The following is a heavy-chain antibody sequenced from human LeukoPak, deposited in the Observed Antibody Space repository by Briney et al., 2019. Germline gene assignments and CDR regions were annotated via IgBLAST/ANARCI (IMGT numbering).Heavy chain of an antibody. CDR3: ARRSGGHSHGLGY. D-gene: IGHD5-18*01. CDR1: GGSFSGYY. CDR2: INHSGST. V-gene: IGHV4-34*01. Sequence: SSETLSLTCAVYGGSFSGYYWSWIRQPPGKGLEWIGEINHSGSTNYNPSLKSRVTISVDTSKNQFSLKLSSVTAADTAVYYCARRSGGHSHGLGYWGQGTLVTASS. J-gene: IGHJ4*02.